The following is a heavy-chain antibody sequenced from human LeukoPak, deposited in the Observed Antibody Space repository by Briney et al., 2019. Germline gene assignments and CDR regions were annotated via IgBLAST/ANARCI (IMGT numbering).Heavy chain of an antibody. Sequence: GGSLRLSCVASGFIFSSYGMHWVRQAPGKGLEWVAVIWYDGSNKYYADSVKGRFTISRDNSKNTLYLQMNSLRAEDTAVYYCARETRSGIAATGAFDYWGQGTLVTVSS. J-gene: IGHJ4*02. V-gene: IGHV3-30*19. D-gene: IGHD6-13*01. CDR2: IWYDGSNK. CDR3: ARETRSGIAATGAFDY. CDR1: GFIFSSYG.